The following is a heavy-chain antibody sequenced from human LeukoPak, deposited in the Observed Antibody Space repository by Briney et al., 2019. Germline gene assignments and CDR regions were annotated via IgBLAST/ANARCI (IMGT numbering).Heavy chain of an antibody. J-gene: IGHJ4*02. CDR2: IKQDVSEK. V-gene: IGHV3-7*01. D-gene: IGHD3-22*01. CDR3: ASAWHLGIVVVMLDS. Sequence: GGSLRLSCAASGFTFSSYWMSWVRQAPGKGLEWVANIKQDVSEKYYVDSVKGRFTISRDNAKNSLYLQMNSLRAEDTAVYYCASAWHLGIVVVMLDSWGQGTLVTVSS. CDR1: GFTFSSYW.